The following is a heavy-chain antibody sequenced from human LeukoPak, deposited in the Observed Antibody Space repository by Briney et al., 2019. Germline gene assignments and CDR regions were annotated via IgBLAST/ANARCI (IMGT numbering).Heavy chain of an antibody. CDR2: ISGSGGST. J-gene: IGHJ3*02. D-gene: IGHD2-21*02. Sequence: PGGSLRLSCAASGFTFSSYAMSWVRQAPGKGLEWVSAISGSGGSTYYADSVKGRFTISRDNSKNTLYLQMNSLRAEDTAVYYCTTTTVTAWLNALDIWGQGTMVTVSS. CDR3: TTTTVTAWLNALDI. CDR1: GFTFSSYA. V-gene: IGHV3-23*01.